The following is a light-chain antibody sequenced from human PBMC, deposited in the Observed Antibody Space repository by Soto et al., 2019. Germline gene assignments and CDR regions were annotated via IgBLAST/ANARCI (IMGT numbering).Light chain of an antibody. CDR2: DAS. Sequence: EIVLTQSPATLSLSPGERATLSCRASQSVSSSLAWSQQKPGQAPRLLIYDASNRSTGIPARFSGSGSGTAFTLTISSLEPEDFAVYYCQQRSNWPPINFGQGTRLEIK. CDR3: QQRSNWPPIN. V-gene: IGKV3-11*01. CDR1: QSVSSS. J-gene: IGKJ5*01.